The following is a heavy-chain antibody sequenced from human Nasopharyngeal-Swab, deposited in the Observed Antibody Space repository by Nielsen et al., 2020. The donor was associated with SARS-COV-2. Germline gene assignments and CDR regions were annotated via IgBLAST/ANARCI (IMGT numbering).Heavy chain of an antibody. CDR1: GFIFSSYA. D-gene: IGHD5-18*01. CDR2: ISYDESNQ. CDR3: ARAGGGYSYADY. V-gene: IGHV3-30-3*01. Sequence: GGSLRLSCAASGFIFSSYAMHWVRQAPGKGLEWVAVISYDESNQYYADSVKGRFTISRDNSKNTLYLQMNSLRAEDTAVYYCARAGGGYSYADYWGQGTLVTVSS. J-gene: IGHJ4*02.